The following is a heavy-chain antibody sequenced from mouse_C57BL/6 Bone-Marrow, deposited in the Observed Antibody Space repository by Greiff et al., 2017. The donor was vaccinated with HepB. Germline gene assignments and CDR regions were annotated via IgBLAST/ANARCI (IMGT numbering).Heavy chain of an antibody. CDR3: ARQGPPRGYFDV. CDR2: ISNGGGST. Sequence: DVHLVESGGGLVQPGGSLKLSCAASGFTFSDYYMYWVRQTPEKRLEWVAYISNGGGSTYYPDTVKGRFTISRDNAKNTLYLQMSRLKSEDTAMYYCARQGPPRGYFDVWGTGTTVTVSS. CDR1: GFTFSDYY. V-gene: IGHV5-12*01. J-gene: IGHJ1*03.